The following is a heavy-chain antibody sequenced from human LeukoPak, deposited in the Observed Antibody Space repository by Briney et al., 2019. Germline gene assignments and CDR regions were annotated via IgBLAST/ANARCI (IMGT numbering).Heavy chain of an antibody. D-gene: IGHD5-24*01. CDR2: ISAYNGNT. V-gene: IGHV1-18*01. Sequence: ASVKVSCKASGYTFTSYGISWVRQAPGQGLEWMGWISAYNGNTNYAQKLQGRVTMTTDTSTSTAYMELSSLRSEDTAVYYCARDSPRRWLQLFGRLDYWGQGTLVTVSS. CDR1: GYTFTSYG. CDR3: ARDSPRRWLQLFGRLDY. J-gene: IGHJ4*02.